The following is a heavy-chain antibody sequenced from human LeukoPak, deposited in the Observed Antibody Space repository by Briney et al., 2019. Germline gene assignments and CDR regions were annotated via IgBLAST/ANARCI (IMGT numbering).Heavy chain of an antibody. V-gene: IGHV4-34*01. CDR2: INHSGST. D-gene: IGHD6-13*01. Sequence: SETLSLTCAVYGGSFSGYYWSWIRQPPGKGLEWIGEINHSGSTNYNPSLKSRVTISVDTSKNQFSLKLSSVTAADTAVYYCARLEIAAAGPGDWFDPWGQGTLVTVSS. J-gene: IGHJ5*02. CDR3: ARLEIAAAGPGDWFDP. CDR1: GGSFSGYY.